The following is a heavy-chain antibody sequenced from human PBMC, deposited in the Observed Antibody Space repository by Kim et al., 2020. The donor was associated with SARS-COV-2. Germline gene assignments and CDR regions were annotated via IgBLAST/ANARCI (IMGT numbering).Heavy chain of an antibody. V-gene: IGHV1-3*01. D-gene: IGHD4-4*01. CDR2: KT. J-gene: IGHJ4*02. Sequence: KTKYSRKFQSRVTITRDTSANTAYMELRSLTSEDTAVYYCARDMNPTVYDYWGQGTLVTVSS. CDR3: ARDMNPTVYDY.